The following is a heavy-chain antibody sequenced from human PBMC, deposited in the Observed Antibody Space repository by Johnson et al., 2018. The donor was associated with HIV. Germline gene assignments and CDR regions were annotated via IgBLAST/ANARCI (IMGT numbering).Heavy chain of an antibody. J-gene: IGHJ3*01. CDR1: GFTFNTYW. D-gene: IGHD3/OR15-3a*01. Sequence: VQLVESGGGLVQPGGSLRLSCAASGFTFNTYWMSWVRQAPGKGLEWVANIKLDGSEKYFVASVKGRFTISRDNAKNSLYLQINSLRAEDTAIYYCARVGLSARGLGPLDLWGQGTVVTVSS. CDR2: IKLDGSEK. CDR3: ARVGLSARGLGPLDL. V-gene: IGHV3-7*05.